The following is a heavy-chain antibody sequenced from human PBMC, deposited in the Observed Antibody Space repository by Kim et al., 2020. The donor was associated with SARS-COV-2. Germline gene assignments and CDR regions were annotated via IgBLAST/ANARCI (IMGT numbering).Heavy chain of an antibody. J-gene: IGHJ6*02. CDR1: GYTFTSYG. Sequence: APVKVSCKASGYTFTSYGISWVRQAPGQGLEWMGWISAYNGNTNYAQKLQGRVTMTTDTSTSTAYMELRSLRSDDTAVYYCARDPGKYYDILTGYYYGMDVWGQGTTVTVSS. V-gene: IGHV1-18*01. CDR2: ISAYNGNT. CDR3: ARDPGKYYDILTGYYYGMDV. D-gene: IGHD3-9*01.